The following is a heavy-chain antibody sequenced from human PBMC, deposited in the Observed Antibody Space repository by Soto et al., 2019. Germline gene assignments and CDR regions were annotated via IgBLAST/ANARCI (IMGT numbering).Heavy chain of an antibody. J-gene: IGHJ4*02. Sequence: QVQLVQSGPEVKKPGASVKVSCKTSGYTFTTYGITWVRQAPGQGLEWMGWISTNKGNTNYAQKFQGRVTMTTDTSTSTAYMELRSLRSDDTAMYYGAIRSPAFDFWGQGTLVTVSS. V-gene: IGHV1-18*01. CDR1: GYTFTTYG. CDR2: ISTNKGNT. CDR3: AIRSPAFDF.